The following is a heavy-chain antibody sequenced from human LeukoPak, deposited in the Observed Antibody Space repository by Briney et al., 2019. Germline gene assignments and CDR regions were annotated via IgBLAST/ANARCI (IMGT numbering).Heavy chain of an antibody. D-gene: IGHD6-13*01. CDR3: ARDSSSWFGGMDV. V-gene: IGHV3-20*04. CDR1: GFTFHDHG. CDR2: INRNGGIT. J-gene: IGHJ6*02. Sequence: GGSLRLSCAASGFTFHDHGMSWVRQAPGKGLEWVSGINRNGGITSYADSVKGRFTISRDNAKNSLYLQMNSLRAEDTAVYYCARDSSSWFGGMDVWGQGTTVTVSS.